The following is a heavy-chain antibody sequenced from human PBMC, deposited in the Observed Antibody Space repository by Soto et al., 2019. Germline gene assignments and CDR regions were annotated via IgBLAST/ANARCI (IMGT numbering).Heavy chain of an antibody. CDR2: IKSKTDGGTT. V-gene: IGHV3-15*07. D-gene: IGHD3-10*01. J-gene: IGHJ4*02. Sequence: PGGSRRLSCAASGFTFSNAWMNWVRQAPGKGLEWVGRIKSKTDGGTTDYAAPVKGRFTISRDDSKNTLYLQMNSLKTEDTAVYYCTTWASYGSGSHDYWGQGTLVTVSS. CDR1: GFTFSNAW. CDR3: TTWASYGSGSHDY.